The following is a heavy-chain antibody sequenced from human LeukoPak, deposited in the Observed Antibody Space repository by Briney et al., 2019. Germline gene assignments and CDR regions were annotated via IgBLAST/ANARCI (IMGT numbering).Heavy chain of an antibody. CDR1: GGSFSGYY. V-gene: IGHV4-34*01. J-gene: IGHJ4*02. Sequence: SETLSLTCAVYGGSFSGYYWSWIRQPPGKGLEWIGEINHSGSTNYNPSLKSRVTISVDTSKNQFSLKLSSVTAADTAVYYCARGDDSSGYSNLDFDYWGQGTLVTVSS. D-gene: IGHD3-22*01. CDR2: INHSGST. CDR3: ARGDDSSGYSNLDFDY.